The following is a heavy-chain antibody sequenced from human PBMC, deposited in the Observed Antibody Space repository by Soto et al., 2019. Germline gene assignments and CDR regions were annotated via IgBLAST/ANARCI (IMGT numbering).Heavy chain of an antibody. CDR3: TTGAYYDFWSGYYFVY. V-gene: IGHV3-15*01. CDR1: GFTFSSYA. Sequence: GGSLRLSCAGSGFTFSSYAMSWVRQAPGKGLEWVGRIKSKTDGGTTDYAAPVKGRFTISRDDSKNTLYLQMNSLKTEGTAVYYCTTGAYYDFWSGYYFVYWGQGTLVTVSS. J-gene: IGHJ4*02. CDR2: IKSKTDGGTT. D-gene: IGHD3-3*01.